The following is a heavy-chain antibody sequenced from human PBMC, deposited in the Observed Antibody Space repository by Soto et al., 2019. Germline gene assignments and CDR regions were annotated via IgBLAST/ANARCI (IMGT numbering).Heavy chain of an antibody. Sequence: SVKVSCKASGGTFSSYAISWVRQAPGQGLEWMRVIILLFGTANYAQKYQGRVTITADESTSTAYMELSSLRSEDTAVYYCPRDSAYYYDSSGYTVWFDPWGQGTLVTVSS. CDR3: PRDSAYYYDSSGYTVWFDP. CDR2: IILLFGTA. CDR1: GGTFSSYA. D-gene: IGHD3-22*01. J-gene: IGHJ5*02. V-gene: IGHV1-69*13.